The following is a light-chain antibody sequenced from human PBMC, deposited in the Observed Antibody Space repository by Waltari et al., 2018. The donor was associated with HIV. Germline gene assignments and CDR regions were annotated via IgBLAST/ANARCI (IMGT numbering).Light chain of an antibody. V-gene: IGLV2-14*03. CDR2: DVT. J-gene: IGLJ1*01. CDR1: SSDVGGYKY. Sequence: QSALTQPASVSGSPGQSITISCTGTSSDVGGYKYVSWYQQYPGKAPKLIIYDVTNRPSGVPNRFSGSKSGNTASLTISGLQAEDEADYYCCSYTSSITGRVFGTGTKVTVL. CDR3: CSYTSSITGRV.